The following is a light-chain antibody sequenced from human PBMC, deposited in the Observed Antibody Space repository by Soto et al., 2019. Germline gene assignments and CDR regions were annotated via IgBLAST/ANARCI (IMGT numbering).Light chain of an antibody. CDR1: SSDVGSYNL. CDR3: CSYAGSYTFKV. CDR2: EVS. J-gene: IGLJ1*01. V-gene: IGLV2-23*02. Sequence: QSALTQPASVSGSPGQSITISCTGTSSDVGSYNLVSWYQQHPGKAPKLIISEVSKRPSGVSNRFSGSKSGNTASLTISGLQAEDEADYYCCSYAGSYTFKVFGTGTKLTVL.